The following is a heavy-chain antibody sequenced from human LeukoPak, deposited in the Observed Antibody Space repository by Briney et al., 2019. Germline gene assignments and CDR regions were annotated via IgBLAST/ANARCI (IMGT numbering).Heavy chain of an antibody. CDR1: GGSFSGYY. Sequence: SETLSLTCAVYGGSFSGYYWSWIRQPPGKGLEWIGEINHSGSTNYNPSLKSRVTISVDTSKNQFSLKLSSVTAADTAVYYCARNSGKYYDFWSGYYHRYYYMDVWGKGTTVTVSS. D-gene: IGHD3-3*01. CDR2: INHSGST. CDR3: ARNSGKYYDFWSGYYHRYYYMDV. V-gene: IGHV4-34*01. J-gene: IGHJ6*03.